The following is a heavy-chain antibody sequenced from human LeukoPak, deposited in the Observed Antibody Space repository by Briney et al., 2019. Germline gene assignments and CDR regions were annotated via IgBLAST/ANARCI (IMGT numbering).Heavy chain of an antibody. V-gene: IGHV3-30*02. CDR2: IRYDGSNK. J-gene: IGHJ4*02. D-gene: IGHD5-12*01. Sequence: GGSLRLSCAASGFTFSSYGMHWVRQAPGKGLEWVAFIRYDGSNKYYADSVKGRFTISRDNSENTLYLQMNSLRAEDTAVYYCATLRDSGYENFDYWGQGTLVTVSS. CDR1: GFTFSSYG. CDR3: ATLRDSGYENFDY.